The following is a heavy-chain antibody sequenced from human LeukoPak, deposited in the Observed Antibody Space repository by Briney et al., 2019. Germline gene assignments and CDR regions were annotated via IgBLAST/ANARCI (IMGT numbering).Heavy chain of an antibody. CDR3: ARVRTRYCSGGSCRPFDY. Sequence: SETLSLTCAVSGYSISSGYYWGWIRQPPGKGLEWIGSIYHSGSTYYNPSLKGRVTISVDTSKNQFSLKLSSVTAADTAVYYCARVRTRYCSGGSCRPFDYWGQGTLVTVSS. D-gene: IGHD2-15*01. CDR1: GYSISSGYY. J-gene: IGHJ4*02. V-gene: IGHV4-38-2*01. CDR2: IYHSGST.